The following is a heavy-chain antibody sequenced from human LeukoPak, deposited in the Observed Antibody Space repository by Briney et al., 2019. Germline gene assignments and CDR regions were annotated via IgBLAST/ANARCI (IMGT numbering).Heavy chain of an antibody. V-gene: IGHV3-9*01. D-gene: IGHD3-10*02. CDR2: INWRTGLI. CDR1: GFTFDDYT. Sequence: GRSLRLSCVAFGFTFDDYTMMWVRQTPGKGLEWVPGINWRTGLIGYADSVKGRFTISRDNAKNSLFLQMNSLRPEDTALYHCVRGGSKNLYGGDYFGQGTLVTVSS. CDR3: VRGGSKNLYGGDY. J-gene: IGHJ4*02.